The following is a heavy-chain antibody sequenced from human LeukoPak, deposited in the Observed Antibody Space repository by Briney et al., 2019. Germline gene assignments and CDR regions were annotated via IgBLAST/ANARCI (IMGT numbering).Heavy chain of an antibody. J-gene: IGHJ3*02. V-gene: IGHV3-7*01. CDR2: IKQDGSEK. Sequence: GGSLRLSCAASGFTFSSYWMNWVRQAPGRGLEWVANIKQDGSEKHYVDPVKGRFTISRDNAKNSLYLQMNSLRAEDTALYYCARDLAGPPQEAFDIWGQGTMVTVSS. CDR1: GFTFSSYW. CDR3: ARDLAGPPQEAFDI.